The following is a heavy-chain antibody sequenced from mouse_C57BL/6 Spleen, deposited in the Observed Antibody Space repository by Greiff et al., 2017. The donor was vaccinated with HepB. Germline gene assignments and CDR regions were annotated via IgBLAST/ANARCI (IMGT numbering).Heavy chain of an antibody. CDR1: GYSITSGYY. D-gene: IGHD1-2*01. J-gene: IGHJ2*01. CDR3: ARDGALRRPSDY. Sequence: DVQLQESGPGLVKPSQSLSLTCSVTGYSITSGYYWNWIRQFPGNKLEWMGYISYDGSNNYNPSLKNRTSITRDTSKNQFFLKLNSVTTEDTATYFCARDGALRRPSDYWGQGTTLTVSS. V-gene: IGHV3-6*01. CDR2: ISYDGSN.